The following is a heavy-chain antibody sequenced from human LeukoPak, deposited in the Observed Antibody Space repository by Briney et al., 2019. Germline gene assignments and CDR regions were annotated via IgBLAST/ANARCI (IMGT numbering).Heavy chain of an antibody. D-gene: IGHD2-2*01. CDR3: ARRQGCSSTSCPPDY. CDR1: GYSFTTYW. J-gene: IGHJ4*02. Sequence: GESLKISCRGSGYSFTTYWVGWVRQMPGKGLEWMGIIYPGDSDTRYTPSFQGQVTMSADKSINTAYLQWSSLKASDTAIYYCARRQGCSSTSCPPDYWGQGTLVTVSP. V-gene: IGHV5-51*01. CDR2: IYPGDSDT.